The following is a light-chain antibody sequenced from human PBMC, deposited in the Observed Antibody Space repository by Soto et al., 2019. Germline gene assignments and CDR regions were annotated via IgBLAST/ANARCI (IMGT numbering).Light chain of an antibody. CDR1: QSVSTY. V-gene: IGKV3-20*01. J-gene: IGKJ1*01. Sequence: EIVLTQSPGALSLSPGERATLSCRASQSVSTYLAWYQQKPGQAPRLLMYGASSTATGIPDRFSGSGSGTDFTLTISRLEPEDFAVYYCQQYGDTPRTFGQGTKVDIK. CDR2: GAS. CDR3: QQYGDTPRT.